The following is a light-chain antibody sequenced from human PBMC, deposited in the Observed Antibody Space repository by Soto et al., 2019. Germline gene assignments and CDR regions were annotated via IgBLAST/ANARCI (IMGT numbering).Light chain of an antibody. CDR3: QQYKSFSGVT. J-gene: IGKJ4*01. Sequence: DIQMTQSPSTLSAYVGDRVSITCRASQSISNWLAWYQQKPGKAPKLLIYQASRLESGVPSRFSGSGSETEFTLTISSLQPDDFASYYCQQYKSFSGVTFGGGTKVEIK. V-gene: IGKV1-5*03. CDR2: QAS. CDR1: QSISNW.